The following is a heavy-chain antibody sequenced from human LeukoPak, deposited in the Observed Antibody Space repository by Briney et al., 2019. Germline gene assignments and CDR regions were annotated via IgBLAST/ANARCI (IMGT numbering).Heavy chain of an antibody. CDR3: TRELSSMATDY. CDR2: ISGSSTYI. J-gene: IGHJ4*02. CDR1: GFTFSSYG. D-gene: IGHD2-2*01. V-gene: IGHV3-21*01. Sequence: GGSLRLSCAASGFTFSSYGMNWVRQAPGKGLEWVSSISGSSTYIYYADSMRGRFTISRDNAKNSLYLQMNSLRAEDTAMYYCTRELSSMATDYWGQGTLVTVSS.